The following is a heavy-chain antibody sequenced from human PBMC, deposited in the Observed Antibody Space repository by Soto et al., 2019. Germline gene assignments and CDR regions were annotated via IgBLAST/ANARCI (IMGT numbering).Heavy chain of an antibody. D-gene: IGHD4-4*01. Sequence: PSETLSLTCTVSGGSISSSSYYWGWIRQPPGKGLEWIGSIYYSGSTYYNPSLKSRVIISVDTSKNQFSLKLNSVTAVDTALYYCARRRLSTGVESFDYWGPGILVTVS. CDR2: IYYSGST. CDR3: ARRRLSTGVESFDY. V-gene: IGHV4-39*01. CDR1: GGSISSSSYY. J-gene: IGHJ4*02.